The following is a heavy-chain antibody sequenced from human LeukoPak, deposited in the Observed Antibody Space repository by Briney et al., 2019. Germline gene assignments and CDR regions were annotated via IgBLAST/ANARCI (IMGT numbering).Heavy chain of an antibody. CDR2: ISSSSSHI. J-gene: IGHJ6*02. Sequence: GGSLRLSCAASGFTFSSYSMNWVRQAPGKGLEWVSSISSSSSHIYYADSVKGRFTISRDNAKNSLYLQMNSLRAEDTAVYYCARDRLPENGMDVWGQGTTVTVSS. V-gene: IGHV3-21*01. CDR3: ARDRLPENGMDV. CDR1: GFTFSSYS.